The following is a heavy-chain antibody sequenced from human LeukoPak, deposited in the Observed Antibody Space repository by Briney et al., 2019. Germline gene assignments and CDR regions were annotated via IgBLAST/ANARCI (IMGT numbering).Heavy chain of an antibody. V-gene: IGHV3-48*04. CDR2: ISSSSSTI. Sequence: GGSLRLSCAASGFTFSSYSMNWVRQAPGKGLEWVSYISSSSSTIYYADSVKGRFTISRDNAKNSLYLQMNSLRAEDTAVYYCARASSVFIYYYDSSGYGYWGQGTLVTVSS. CDR3: ARASSVFIYYYDSSGYGY. J-gene: IGHJ4*02. CDR1: GFTFSSYS. D-gene: IGHD3-22*01.